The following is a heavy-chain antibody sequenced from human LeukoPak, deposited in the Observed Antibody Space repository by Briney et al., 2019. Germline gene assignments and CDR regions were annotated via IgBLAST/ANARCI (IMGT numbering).Heavy chain of an antibody. D-gene: IGHD6-19*01. CDR1: GFTFSSYA. J-gene: IGHJ4*02. CDR2: ISYDGSNK. CDR3: AKFDSSGSADY. Sequence: QPGGSLRLSCAASGFTFSSYAMSWVCQAPGKGLEWVAVISYDGSNKYYADSVKGRFTISRDNSKNTLYLQMNSLRAEDTAVYYCAKFDSSGSADYWGQGTLVTVSS. V-gene: IGHV3-30*18.